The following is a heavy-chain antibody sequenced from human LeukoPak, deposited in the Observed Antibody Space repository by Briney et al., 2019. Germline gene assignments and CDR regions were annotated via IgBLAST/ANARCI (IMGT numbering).Heavy chain of an antibody. Sequence: GGSLRLSCAASGFTFSSYAMHWVRQAPGKGLEWVAVISYDGSNKYYADSVKGRFTISRDNSKNTLYLQMSSLRAEDTAVYYCARDRGRIAAASWGQGTLVTVSS. J-gene: IGHJ5*02. CDR3: ARDRGRIAAAS. CDR1: GFTFSSYA. V-gene: IGHV3-30*04. D-gene: IGHD6-13*01. CDR2: ISYDGSNK.